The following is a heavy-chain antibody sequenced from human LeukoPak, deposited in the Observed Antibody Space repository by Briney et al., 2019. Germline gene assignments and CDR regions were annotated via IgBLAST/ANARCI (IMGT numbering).Heavy chain of an antibody. D-gene: IGHD3-22*01. CDR3: AKSIYYDSNGYVDY. CDR1: GFTFDDYA. V-gene: IGHV3-9*01. Sequence: GRSLRLSCAASGFTFDDYAMHWVRQAPGKGLEWVSGISWNSGSIGYADSVKGRFTISRDNAKNSLYLQMNSLRAEDTALYYCAKSIYYDSNGYVDYWGQGTLVTVSS. CDR2: ISWNSGSI. J-gene: IGHJ4*02.